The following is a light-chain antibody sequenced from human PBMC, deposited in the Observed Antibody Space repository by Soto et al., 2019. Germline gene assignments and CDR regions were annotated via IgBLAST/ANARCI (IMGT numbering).Light chain of an antibody. CDR3: QQYDNHPYT. J-gene: IGKJ2*01. CDR2: DAS. Sequence: DIQMTQSPSSLSASVGDRVTITCQASPDISNYLNWYQQKPGKAPKLLIYDASNLETGVPSRFSGSGSGTDFTFTISSLQPEDIATYYCQQYDNHPYTFGQGTKLEIK. CDR1: PDISNY. V-gene: IGKV1-33*01.